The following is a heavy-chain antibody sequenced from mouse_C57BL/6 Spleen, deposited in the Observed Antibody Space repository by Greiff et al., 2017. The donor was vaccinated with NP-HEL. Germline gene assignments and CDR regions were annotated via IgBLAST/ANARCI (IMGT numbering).Heavy chain of an antibody. CDR2: IDPETGGT. V-gene: IGHV1-15*01. J-gene: IGHJ3*01. D-gene: IGHD4-1*01. CDR3: TRPSGTAWFAY. Sequence: QVQLQQSGAELVRPGASVTLSCKASGYTFTDYEMHWVKQTPVHGLEWIGAIDPETGGTAYNQKFKGKAILTADKSSSTAYMELRSLTSEDSAVYYCTRPSGTAWFAYWGQGTLVTVSA. CDR1: GYTFTDYE.